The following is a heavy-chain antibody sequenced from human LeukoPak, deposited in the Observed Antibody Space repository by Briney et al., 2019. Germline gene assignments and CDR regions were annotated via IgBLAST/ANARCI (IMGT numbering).Heavy chain of an antibody. D-gene: IGHD1-26*01. CDR1: GGSISNYY. J-gene: IGHJ4*02. CDR3: ARYSGTYYFY. V-gene: IGHV4-59*01. CDR2: IHYTGST. Sequence: TSETLSLTCSVSGGSISNYYWSWIRQPPVKGLEWIGHIHYTGSTSYNPSLKSRVTISVDTSKNQFSLKLSSVTAADTAVYYCARYSGTYYFYWGQGALVTVSS.